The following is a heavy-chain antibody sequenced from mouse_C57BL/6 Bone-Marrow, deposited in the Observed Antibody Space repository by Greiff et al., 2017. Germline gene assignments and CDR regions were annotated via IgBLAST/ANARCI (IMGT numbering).Heavy chain of an antibody. D-gene: IGHD1-1*01. CDR1: GYTFTNYW. J-gene: IGHJ4*01. CDR3: ARAGTTVVAYYDALDY. V-gene: IGHV1-63*01. Sequence: VQLQQSGAELVRPGTSVKMSCKASGYTFTNYWIGWAKQRPGHGLEWIGDIYPGGGYTNYNEKFKGKATLTADKSSSTAYMQFSSLTSEDSAIYYCARAGTTVVAYYDALDYWGQGTSVTVSS. CDR2: IYPGGGYT.